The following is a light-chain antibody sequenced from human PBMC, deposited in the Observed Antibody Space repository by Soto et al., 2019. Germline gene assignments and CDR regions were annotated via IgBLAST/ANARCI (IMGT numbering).Light chain of an antibody. V-gene: IGKV1-5*01. CDR1: QGISNK. Sequence: DIQMTQSPSTLSAYIEDRVTITCRASQGISNKLAWYQQKPGKAPKLLIYDVSSLESGVPSRCSGSGSGTEFNLAISSLQPDDFATYYCQQYYSYSWTFGQGTKVEV. CDR3: QQYYSYSWT. CDR2: DVS. J-gene: IGKJ1*01.